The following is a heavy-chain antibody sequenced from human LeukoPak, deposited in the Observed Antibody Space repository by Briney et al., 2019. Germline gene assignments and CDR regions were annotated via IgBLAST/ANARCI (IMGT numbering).Heavy chain of an antibody. V-gene: IGHV3-30*02. Sequence: GGSLRLSCAASGLIFSNCGMHWVRQAPGKGLEWVTFIQYDGISKYYADSVKGRFTISRDNSKNTLYLQMNSLRPEDTTVYYCVEEAGSVAGRFDHWGQGNMVTVSS. D-gene: IGHD6-19*01. J-gene: IGHJ4*02. CDR1: GLIFSNCG. CDR2: IQYDGISK. CDR3: VEEAGSVAGRFDH.